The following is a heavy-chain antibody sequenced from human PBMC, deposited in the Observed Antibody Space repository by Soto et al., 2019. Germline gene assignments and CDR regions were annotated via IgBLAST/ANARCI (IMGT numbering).Heavy chain of an antibody. V-gene: IGHV1-18*01. CDR2: ISAYNGNT. CDR3: ARDLSDYGPVRFDP. D-gene: IGHD4-17*01. Sequence: ASVKVSCKASGYTFTSYGISWVRQAPGQGLEWMGWISAYNGNTNYAQKLQGRVTMTTDTSTSTAYMELRSLRSDDTAVYYCARDLSDYGPVRFDPWGQGTLVTVSS. CDR1: GYTFTSYG. J-gene: IGHJ5*02.